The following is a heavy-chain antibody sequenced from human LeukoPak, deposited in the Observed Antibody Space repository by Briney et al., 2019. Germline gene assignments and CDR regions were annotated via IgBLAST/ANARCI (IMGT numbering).Heavy chain of an antibody. CDR1: GGSFSGYY. Sequence: PSETLSLTCAVYGGSFSGYYWSWIRQPPVKGLEWIGEINHSGSTNYNPSLKSRVTISVDTSKNQFSLRLSSVTAADTAVYYCARVQGPSVAATPRGNYGMDVWGQGTTVTVSS. J-gene: IGHJ6*02. CDR2: INHSGST. CDR3: ARVQGPSVAATPRGNYGMDV. V-gene: IGHV4-34*01. D-gene: IGHD2-15*01.